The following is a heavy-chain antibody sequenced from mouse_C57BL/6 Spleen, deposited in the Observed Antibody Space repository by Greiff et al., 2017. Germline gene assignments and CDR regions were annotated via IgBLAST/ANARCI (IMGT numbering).Heavy chain of an antibody. CDR3: ARTPGTNWYFDV. Sequence: EVKLMESGGGLVKPGGSLKLSCAASGFTFSDYGMHWVRQAPEKGLEWVAYISSGSSTIYYADTVKGRFTISRDNAKNTLFLQMTSLRSEDTAMYYCARTPGTNWYFDVWGTGTTVTVSS. D-gene: IGHD4-1*01. CDR2: ISSGSSTI. V-gene: IGHV5-17*01. CDR1: GFTFSDYG. J-gene: IGHJ1*03.